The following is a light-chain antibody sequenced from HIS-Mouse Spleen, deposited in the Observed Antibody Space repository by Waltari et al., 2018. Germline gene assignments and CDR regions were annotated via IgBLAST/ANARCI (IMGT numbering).Light chain of an antibody. CDR3: QVWDSSSDHVV. CDR2: DDR. CDR1: NIGSES. V-gene: IGLV3-21*03. Sequence: SYVLTQPPSVSVAPGKTARITCGGNNIGSESVHWYQQKPGQAPVLVVYDDRDRPSGIPARFSGSNSGNTATLTISRVEAGDEADYYCQVWDSSSDHVVFGGGTKLTVL. J-gene: IGLJ2*01.